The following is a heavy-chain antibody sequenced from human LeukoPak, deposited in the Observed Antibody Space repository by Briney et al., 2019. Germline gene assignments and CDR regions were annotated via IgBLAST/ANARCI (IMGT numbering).Heavy chain of an antibody. CDR1: GYTFISYG. CDR2: ISPYNGNT. V-gene: IGHV1-18*01. J-gene: IGHJ4*02. D-gene: IGHD5-18*01. Sequence: ASVKVSCKASGYTFISYGINWVRQAPGQGLEWMGWISPYNGNTNYPQKFQGRVTMTTDTSTSKTSMELKSLGSDDTAVYYCTKEASEGSRFSYGYFHEWGQGTLVTVSS. CDR3: TKEASEGSRFSYGYFHE.